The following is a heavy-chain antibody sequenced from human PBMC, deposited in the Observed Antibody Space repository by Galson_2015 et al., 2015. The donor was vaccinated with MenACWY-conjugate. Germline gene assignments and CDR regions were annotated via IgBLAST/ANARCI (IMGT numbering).Heavy chain of an antibody. J-gene: IGHJ4*02. V-gene: IGHV1-46*04. D-gene: IGHD3/OR15-3a*01. CDR3: ARDWWTGPYYFDY. CDR2: INPNGGGT. Sequence: SVKVSCKASGYTFTSNYMHWVRQAPGQGLEWMGVINPNGGGTTYAQKWQGRITMTRDTSTNTMYMELSSLTSEDTAVYYCARDWWTGPYYFDYWGQGTLVTVSS. CDR1: GYTFTSNY.